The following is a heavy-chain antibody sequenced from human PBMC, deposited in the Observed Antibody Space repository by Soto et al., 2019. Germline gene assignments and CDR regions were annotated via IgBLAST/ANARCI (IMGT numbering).Heavy chain of an antibody. CDR2: INHSGST. J-gene: IGHJ6*02. CDR3: VRYSIRGRGYYYYYGMDV. CDR1: GGSFSGYY. D-gene: IGHD6-13*01. Sequence: QVQLQQWGAGLLKPSETLSLTCAVYGGSFSGYYWSWIRQPPGKGLEWIGEINHSGSTNYNPSLKSRVTISVDTSKNQFSLKLSSVSAAATAVYCCVRYSIRGRGYYYYYGMDVWGQGTTVTVSS. V-gene: IGHV4-34*01.